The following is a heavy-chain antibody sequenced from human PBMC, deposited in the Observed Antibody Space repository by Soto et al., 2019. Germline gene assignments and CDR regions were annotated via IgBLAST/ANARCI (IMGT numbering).Heavy chain of an antibody. CDR3: VRMGFSGGGYLSYYYYGMDI. CDR2: IYPDESDT. CDR1: GYSFTKYW. J-gene: IGHJ6*02. Sequence: GDSLKSSCKGSGYSFTKYWIGWVRQMPGKGLEWMAIIYPDESDTKYSPSFQGQVTISADNSISTAYLQWSSLKASDTAMYYCVRMGFSGGGYLSYYYYGMDIWGQGTTVTVSS. V-gene: IGHV5-51*01. D-gene: IGHD5-12*01.